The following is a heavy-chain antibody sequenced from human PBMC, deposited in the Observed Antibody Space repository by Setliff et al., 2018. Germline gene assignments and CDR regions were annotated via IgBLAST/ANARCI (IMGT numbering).Heavy chain of an antibody. CDR1: GGSISSSSYY. Sequence: PSETLSLTCTVSGGSISSSSYYWGWIRQPPGKGLEWIGSIYYSGSTYYNPSLKSRVTISVDTSKNQFSLELSSVTAADTAVYYCARDVRVASSSWFKSAFDIWGQGTMVTVSS. D-gene: IGHD6-13*01. J-gene: IGHJ3*02. V-gene: IGHV4-39*07. CDR2: IYYSGST. CDR3: ARDVRVASSSWFKSAFDI.